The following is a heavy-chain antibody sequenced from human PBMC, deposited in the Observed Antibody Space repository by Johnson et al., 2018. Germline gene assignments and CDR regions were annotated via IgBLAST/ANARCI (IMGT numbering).Heavy chain of an antibody. CDR3: AKGRDGYSVRAVDI. D-gene: IGHD5-24*01. CDR1: GFTFDDYA. CDR2: ISWNSGSI. J-gene: IGHJ3*02. Sequence: VQLVESGGGVVQPGRSLRLSCAASGFTFDDYAMHWVRQAPGKGLEWVSGISWNSGSIGYADSVKGRFTISRDNAKNSLYLQMNSLRAEDTALYYWAKGRDGYSVRAVDIWGQGTMVTVSS. V-gene: IGHV3-9*01.